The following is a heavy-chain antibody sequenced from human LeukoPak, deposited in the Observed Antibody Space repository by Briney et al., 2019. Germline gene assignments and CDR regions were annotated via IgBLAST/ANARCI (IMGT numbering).Heavy chain of an antibody. CDR1: GFTFSGFS. CDR3: AKMKGHPLPKYYMNV. CDR2: ISDSGDNT. Sequence: GGSLRLSCAPSGFTFSGFSMSWAGRTPGKGLEWVSGISDSGDNTLCAASVKGRFTISRDNSKNTLYLEMNSLRVEDTAIYYCAKMKGHPLPKYYMNVWGQGTTVTVSS. D-gene: IGHD2/OR15-2a*01. V-gene: IGHV3-23*01. J-gene: IGHJ6*01.